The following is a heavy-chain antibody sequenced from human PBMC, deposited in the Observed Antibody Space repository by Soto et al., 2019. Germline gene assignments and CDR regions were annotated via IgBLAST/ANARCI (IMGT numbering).Heavy chain of an antibody. D-gene: IGHD2-8*02. J-gene: IGHJ4*02. CDR1: DESFSGYY. CDR2: INHSGST. V-gene: IGHV4-34*01. Sequence: PSETMSLTCAVCDESFSGYYWTWLRQPPGTGLEWIGEINHSGSTNYNPSLKSRVTISVDTSKNQFSLKLTSVTAADTAVYYCARDKITGLFDYWGQGTLVTVSS. CDR3: ARDKITGLFDY.